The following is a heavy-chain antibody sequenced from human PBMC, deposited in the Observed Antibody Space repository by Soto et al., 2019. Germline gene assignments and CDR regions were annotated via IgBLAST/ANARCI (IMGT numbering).Heavy chain of an antibody. CDR3: ARDEGINWFDP. CDR1: GGTFSSYT. Sequence: VQLVQSGAEVKKPGCSVKVSCKASGGTFSSYTISWVRQAPGQGLEWMGRIIPILGIANYAQKFQGRVTITADKSTSTAYMELSSLRSEDTAVYYCARDEGINWFDPWGQGTLVTVSS. CDR2: IIPILGIA. V-gene: IGHV1-69*08. J-gene: IGHJ5*02. D-gene: IGHD3-10*01.